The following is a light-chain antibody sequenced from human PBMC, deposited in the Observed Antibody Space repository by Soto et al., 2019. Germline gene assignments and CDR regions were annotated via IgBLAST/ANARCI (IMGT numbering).Light chain of an antibody. Sequence: QSALTQPPSASGSPGQSVTISCTGSSSDVGGYNHVSWYQQHPGKAPKLIIYEVYKRPSGVPDRFSGSKSDNTASLTVSGLQAEDEADYYCSSHAGSINVAFGGGTKLTVL. CDR2: EVY. J-gene: IGLJ2*01. CDR1: SSDVGGYNH. CDR3: SSHAGSINVA. V-gene: IGLV2-8*01.